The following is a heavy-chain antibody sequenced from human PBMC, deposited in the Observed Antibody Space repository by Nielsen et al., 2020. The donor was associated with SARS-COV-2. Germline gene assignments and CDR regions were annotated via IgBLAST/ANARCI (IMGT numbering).Heavy chain of an antibody. Sequence: ASVKVSCKASGYTFTSYAMHWVRQAPGQRLEWMGWINAGNGNTKYSQKFQGRVTITRDTSASTAYMELSSLRSEDTAVYYCARDRGGSSWNDYWGQGTLVTVSS. V-gene: IGHV1-3*01. CDR2: INAGNGNT. CDR3: ARDRGGSSWNDY. J-gene: IGHJ4*02. CDR1: GYTFTSYA. D-gene: IGHD6-13*01.